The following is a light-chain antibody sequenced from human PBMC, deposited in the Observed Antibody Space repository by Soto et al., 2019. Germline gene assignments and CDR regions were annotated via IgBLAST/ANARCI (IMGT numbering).Light chain of an antibody. V-gene: IGLV2-14*01. CDR3: CSYTKTTTAYV. CDR2: EVS. J-gene: IGLJ1*01. CDR1: STDIGFYDF. Sequence: QSALTQPASVSGSPGQSITISCTESSTDIGFYDFVSWYQQQPGKAPRLVIYEVSGRPSGISVRFSGSKSGNTASLPISGLQADDEGDYYCCSYTKTTTAYVFGTGPKLTVL.